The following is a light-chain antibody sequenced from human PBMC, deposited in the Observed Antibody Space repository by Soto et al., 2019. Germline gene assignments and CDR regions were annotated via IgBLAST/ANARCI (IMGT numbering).Light chain of an antibody. V-gene: IGKV3D-11*01. J-gene: IGKJ5*01. CDR1: QGVSSY. Sequence: EIVLTQSPATLSVSLGHSATLSFRASQGVSSYLAWYQQKPGQAPRLLIYDASNRATGIPARFSGSGPGTDFTLTISSLEPEDFAVYYCQQRSNWHTFGQGTRLEIK. CDR2: DAS. CDR3: QQRSNWHT.